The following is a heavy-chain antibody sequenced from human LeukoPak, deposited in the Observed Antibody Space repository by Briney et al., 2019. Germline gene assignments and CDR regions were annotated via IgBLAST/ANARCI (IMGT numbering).Heavy chain of an antibody. V-gene: IGHV3-15*01. CDR3: NTRGGLGSSGWYYFDY. Sequence: GGSLRLSCPASGFTFSNAWMSWVRQAPGKGLEWVGRIKSRADGGTPDYAAPVKGRFIISRDDSKTTLYLQMNSLKTKDSAVYFYNTRGGLGSSGWYYFDYWGQGTLVTVSS. CDR2: IKSRADGGTP. CDR1: GFTFSNAW. J-gene: IGHJ4*02. D-gene: IGHD6-19*01.